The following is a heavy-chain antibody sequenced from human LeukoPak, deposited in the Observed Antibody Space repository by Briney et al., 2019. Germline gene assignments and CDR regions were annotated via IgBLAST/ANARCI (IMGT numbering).Heavy chain of an antibody. Sequence: SQTLSLTCAISGDSVSSNSAAWNWIRQSPSRGLEWLGRTYYRSKWYNDYAVSVKSRITINPDTSKNQFSLQLNSVTPEDTAVYYCARRYYDILTGYYAFDYWGQGTLVTVSS. CDR3: ARRYYDILTGYYAFDY. J-gene: IGHJ4*02. CDR1: GDSVSSNSAA. D-gene: IGHD3-9*01. V-gene: IGHV6-1*01. CDR2: TYYRSKWYN.